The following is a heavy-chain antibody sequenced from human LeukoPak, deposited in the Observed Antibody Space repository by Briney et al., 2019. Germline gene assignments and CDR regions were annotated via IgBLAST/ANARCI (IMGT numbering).Heavy chain of an antibody. D-gene: IGHD5-18*01. V-gene: IGHV1-69*05. CDR3: ASTQGYSYGFNWFDS. Sequence: SVKVSCKASGGTFSSYAISWVRQAPGQGLDLMGRIIPIFGTANYAQKFQGRVTIRTDESTSTAYMELSSLRSEDTAVYYCASTQGYSYGFNWFDSWGQGTLVTVSS. CDR2: IIPIFGTA. CDR1: GGTFSSYA. J-gene: IGHJ5*01.